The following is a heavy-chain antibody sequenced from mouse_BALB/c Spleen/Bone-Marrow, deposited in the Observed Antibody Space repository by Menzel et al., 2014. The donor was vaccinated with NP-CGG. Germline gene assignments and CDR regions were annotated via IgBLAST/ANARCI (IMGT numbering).Heavy chain of an antibody. D-gene: IGHD1-1*01. CDR2: INSDGGST. Sequence: EVMLVESGGGLVQPGESLKLSCESNEYEFPSHDMSWVRTTPEKRLELVAAINSDGGSTFYPDTMERRFTISRDNTKKTLYLQMSSLRSEDTALYYCARQGDYGSSWFAYWGQGTLVTVSA. CDR1: EYEFPSHD. CDR3: ARQGDYGSSWFAY. V-gene: IGHV5-2*01. J-gene: IGHJ3*01.